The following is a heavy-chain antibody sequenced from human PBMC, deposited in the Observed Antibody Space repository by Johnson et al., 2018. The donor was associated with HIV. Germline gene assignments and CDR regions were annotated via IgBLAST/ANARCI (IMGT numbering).Heavy chain of an antibody. D-gene: IGHD3-22*01. CDR1: GFTFSSYW. V-gene: IGHV3-7*03. J-gene: IGHJ3*02. Sequence: VQLVESGGGLVLPGGSLRLSCVGSGFTFSSYWMSWVRQAPGKGLEWVATIKQDGSERYHVDSVKGRFTISRDNAKKSLYLQMSSLRAEDTAVYYCAKSQDRSAYDYDFDIWGQGTMVTVSS. CDR3: AKSQDRSAYDYDFDI. CDR2: IKQDGSER.